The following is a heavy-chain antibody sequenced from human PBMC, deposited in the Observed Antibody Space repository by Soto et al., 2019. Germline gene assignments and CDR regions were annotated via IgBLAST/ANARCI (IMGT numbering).Heavy chain of an antibody. Sequence: EVQLVESGGGLVQPGGSLKLSCAASGFTFSGSAMHWVRQASGKGLEWVGRIRSKANSYATAYAASVKGRFTISRDDSKNTAYLQMNSLKTEDTAVYYCTSYPRTSSNSWYGDYWGQGTLVTVSS. V-gene: IGHV3-73*02. CDR1: GFTFSGSA. D-gene: IGHD6-13*01. J-gene: IGHJ4*02. CDR3: TSYPRTSSNSWYGDY. CDR2: IRSKANSYAT.